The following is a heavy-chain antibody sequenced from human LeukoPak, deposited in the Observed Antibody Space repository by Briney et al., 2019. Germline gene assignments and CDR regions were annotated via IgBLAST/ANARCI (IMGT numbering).Heavy chain of an antibody. V-gene: IGHV4-59*01. CDR2: IYYSGST. D-gene: IGHD1-26*01. CDR3: ARDSSGSYFYNYYYMDV. CDR1: GGSISSYY. Sequence: SETLSLTCTVSGGSISSYYWSWIRQPPGKGLEWIGYIYYSGSTNYNPSLKSRVTISVETSKNQFSLKLSSVTAADTAVYYCARDSSGSYFYNYYYMDVWGKGTTVTVSS. J-gene: IGHJ6*03.